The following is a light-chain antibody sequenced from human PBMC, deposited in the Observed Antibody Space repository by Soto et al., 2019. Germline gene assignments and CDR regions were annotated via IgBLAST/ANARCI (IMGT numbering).Light chain of an antibody. V-gene: IGLV2-11*01. CDR2: DVS. CDR1: SSDVGGYNY. CDR3: CSYAGSYV. J-gene: IGLJ1*01. Sequence: QSALTQPRSVSGSPGQSVTISCTGTSSDVGGYNYVSWYQHHPGKAPKLMIYDVSKRPSGVPGRFSGSKSGNTASLTISGLQAEDEADYYCCSYAGSYVFGTGTKLTVL.